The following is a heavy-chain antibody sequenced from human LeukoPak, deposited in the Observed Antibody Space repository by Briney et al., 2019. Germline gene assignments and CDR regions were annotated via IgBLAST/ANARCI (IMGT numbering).Heavy chain of an antibody. CDR3: AREPLGVVVVVAATGYFDY. J-gene: IGHJ4*02. D-gene: IGHD2-15*01. Sequence: GGSLRLSCAASGFTFSSYEMNWVRQAPGKGLEWVSYISSSGSTIYYADSVKGRFTISRDNAKNSLYPQMNSLRAEDTAVYYCAREPLGVVVVVAATGYFDYWGQGTLVTVSS. V-gene: IGHV3-48*03. CDR1: GFTFSSYE. CDR2: ISSSGSTI.